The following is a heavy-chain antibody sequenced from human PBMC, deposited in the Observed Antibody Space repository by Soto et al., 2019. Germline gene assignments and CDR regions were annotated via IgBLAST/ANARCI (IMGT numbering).Heavy chain of an antibody. CDR2: IFSDGTT. Sequence: PGGSLRLSCAVSGFTVSSIYMSWVRQVPGRGLEWVSVIFSDGTTHYAESVKGRFTISRDNSKNTLYLQMNSLRADDTALYYCASDYISLAGPRSILFDYWSQGALVTVSS. CDR1: GFTVSSIY. V-gene: IGHV3-53*01. CDR3: ASDYISLAGPRSILFDY. D-gene: IGHD6-19*01. J-gene: IGHJ4*02.